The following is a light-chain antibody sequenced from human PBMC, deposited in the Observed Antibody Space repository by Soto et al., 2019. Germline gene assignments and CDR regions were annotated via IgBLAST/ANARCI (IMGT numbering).Light chain of an antibody. CDR3: QQYNNWLWT. J-gene: IGKJ1*01. CDR2: DAS. Sequence: EIVWTQSPVTLSLSPGERATLSCRASQSVSSYLAWYQQKPGQAPRLLIYDASNRATGIPARFSGSGSGTDFTLTISSLEPEDFAVYYCQQYNNWLWTFGQGTKVE. V-gene: IGKV3-11*01. CDR1: QSVSSY.